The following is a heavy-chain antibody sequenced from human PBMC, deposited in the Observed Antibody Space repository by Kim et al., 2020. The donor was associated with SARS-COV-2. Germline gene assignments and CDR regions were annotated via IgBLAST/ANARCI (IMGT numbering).Heavy chain of an antibody. V-gene: IGHV5-51*01. Sequence: GASLQISCKGSGDTSTDYWIAWVRQMPGKGLEWIGIIYLGDSDLRYSPPFEGQVTISADKSIRTAYLQWSSLKASDTAMYYCAKVRSGRGAGWFGPWGQGTLVTVSS. CDR1: GDTSTDYW. CDR2: IYLGDSDL. CDR3: AKVRSGRGAGWFGP. D-gene: IGHD1-26*01. J-gene: IGHJ5*02.